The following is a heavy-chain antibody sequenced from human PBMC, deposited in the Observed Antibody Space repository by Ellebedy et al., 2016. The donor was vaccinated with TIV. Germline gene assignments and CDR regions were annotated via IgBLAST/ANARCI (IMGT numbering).Heavy chain of an antibody. V-gene: IGHV1-18*04. CDR3: ARDDGDCGGSRGMDV. CDR2: ISPWNGNT. J-gene: IGHJ6*02. D-gene: IGHD4-23*01. Sequence: ASVKVSCKASGYTFTSYGISWVRQAPGQGLEWMGWISPWNGNTNYAQKFQGRVSMTTNTSTSTAYMEVRSLRADDPAVYYGARDDGDCGGSRGMDVWGQGTTVTVSS. CDR1: GYTFTSYG.